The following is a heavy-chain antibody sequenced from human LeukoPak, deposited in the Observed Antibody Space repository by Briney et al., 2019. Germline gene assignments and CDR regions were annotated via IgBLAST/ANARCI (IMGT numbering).Heavy chain of an antibody. V-gene: IGHV3-21*04. CDR1: GFTFSTYT. CDR3: ANGLIGGYYYMDV. CDR2: ISSSSFFI. J-gene: IGHJ6*03. Sequence: GGSLRLSCVASGFTFSTYTMNWVRQAPGKELEWVSSISSSSFFISYADSVRGRFTISRDSSKNTLYLQMNSLRAEDTAVYYCANGLIGGYYYMDVWGKGTTVTVSS. D-gene: IGHD2/OR15-2a*01.